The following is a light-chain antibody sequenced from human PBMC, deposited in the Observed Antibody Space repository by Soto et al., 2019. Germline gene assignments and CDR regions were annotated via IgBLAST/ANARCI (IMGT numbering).Light chain of an antibody. Sequence: QLVLTQSSSASASMGSSVKLTCTLSSGHSSNIIAWHQQQPGKAPRYLMKLEGSGTYNKGSGVPDRFSGSSSGADRYLTISNLQSEDEADYYCETWDSNTRLFGGGTKVTVL. CDR3: ETWDSNTRL. J-gene: IGLJ2*01. V-gene: IGLV4-60*03. CDR1: SGHSSNI. CDR2: LEGSGTY.